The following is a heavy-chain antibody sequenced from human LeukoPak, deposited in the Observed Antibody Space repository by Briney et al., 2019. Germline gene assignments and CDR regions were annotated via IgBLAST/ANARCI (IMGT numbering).Heavy chain of an antibody. D-gene: IGHD4-17*01. CDR1: GGSISSYY. CDR2: IYYSGST. J-gene: IGHJ2*01. CDR3: ARNGDYTNWYLDL. V-gene: IGHV4-59*01. Sequence: SETLSLTCTVSGGSISSYYWSWIRQPPGKGLEWIGYIYYSGSTNYNPSLKSRVTISVDTSKNQFSLKLSSVTAADTAVYYCARNGDYTNWYLDLWGRGTLVTVSS.